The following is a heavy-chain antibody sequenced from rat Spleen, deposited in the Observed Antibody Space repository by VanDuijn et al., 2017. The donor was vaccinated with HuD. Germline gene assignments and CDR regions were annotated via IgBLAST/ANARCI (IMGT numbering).Heavy chain of an antibody. D-gene: IGHD2-1*01. J-gene: IGHJ2*01. CDR3: AREIHYYFDY. V-gene: IGHV5-20*01. CDR2: ISYDGGNT. Sequence: EVQLVESGGGLVQPGGPLKLSWAASGFTFSDYYMAWVRQAPTKGLEWVATISYDGGNTYYRDSVKGRFTISRYNAKSTLYLQMDSLRSEDTATYYCAREIHYYFDYWGQGVMVTVSS. CDR1: GFTFSDYY.